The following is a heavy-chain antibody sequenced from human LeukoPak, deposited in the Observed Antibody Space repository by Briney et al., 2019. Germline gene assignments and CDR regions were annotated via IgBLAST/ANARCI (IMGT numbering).Heavy chain of an antibody. D-gene: IGHD2-2*01. CDR1: GGSLSSYY. J-gene: IGHJ6*02. V-gene: IGHV4-4*07. Sequence: FETLSLTCTVSGGSLSSYYWSWVRQPAREGLEGIGRIYTSGSTNYNPSLKSRVTMSVDTSKNQFSLKLSSVTAADTAVYYCARAGRSYQLLPYYYYGMDVWGQGTTVTVSS. CDR3: ARAGRSYQLLPYYYYGMDV. CDR2: IYTSGST.